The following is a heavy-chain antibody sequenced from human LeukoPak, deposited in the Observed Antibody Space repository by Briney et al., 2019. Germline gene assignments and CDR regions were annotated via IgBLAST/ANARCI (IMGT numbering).Heavy chain of an antibody. J-gene: IGHJ4*02. D-gene: IGHD5-12*01. CDR1: GFTFSSFA. CDR2: ISGSGGYT. Sequence: GGSLRLSCAASGFTFSSFAMSWVRQAPGRGLEWSSLISGSGGYTYYADSVKGRFTISRDKSKNTLYLQMNSLRVEDTAVYYCAKDRAGYSGYGFDYWGQGTLVTVSS. V-gene: IGHV3-23*01. CDR3: AKDRAGYSGYGFDY.